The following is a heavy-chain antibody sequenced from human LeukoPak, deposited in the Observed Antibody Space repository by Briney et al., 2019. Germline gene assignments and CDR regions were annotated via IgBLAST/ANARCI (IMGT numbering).Heavy chain of an antibody. D-gene: IGHD3-9*01. CDR2: IWYDGSNK. V-gene: IGHV3-33*01. CDR3: ARSLKTNTYYDILTGYYTNYYYYYGMDV. J-gene: IGHJ6*02. CDR1: GFTFSSYG. Sequence: GGSLRLSCAASGFTFSSYGMHWVRQAPGKGLEWVAVIWYDGSNKYYADSVKGRFTISRDNSKNTLYLQMNSLRAEDTAVYYCARSLKTNTYYDILTGYYTNYYYYYGMDVWGQGTTVTVSS.